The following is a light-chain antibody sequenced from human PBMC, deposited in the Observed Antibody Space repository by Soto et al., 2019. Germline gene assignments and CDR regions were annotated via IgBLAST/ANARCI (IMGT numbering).Light chain of an antibody. CDR2: AAS. CDR3: QQTYSTTSTWT. Sequence: DIQMTQSPSSLSASVGYRVTITFRTSQTISSYLNWYQQTPGRAPKLLIYAASSLQGGVPSRFSGSGSGTDFTLTISSLQPEDFATFYCQQTYSTTSTWTFGQGTKVDIK. J-gene: IGKJ1*01. CDR1: QTISSY. V-gene: IGKV1-39*01.